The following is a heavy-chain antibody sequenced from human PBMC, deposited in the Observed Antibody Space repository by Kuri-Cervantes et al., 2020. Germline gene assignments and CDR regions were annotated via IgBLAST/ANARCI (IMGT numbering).Heavy chain of an antibody. J-gene: IGHJ5*02. CDR1: GYAFINHG. Sequence: ASVKVSCKASGYAFINHGITWVRQAPGQGLEWMGWISIYNGHTNYAQKFQDRVTMTTDTSTSTAYMELTSLTSDDTAVYYCTVQLWPSWGFDPWGQGTLVTVSS. CDR2: ISIYNGHT. V-gene: IGHV1-18*01. CDR3: TVQLWPSWGFDP. D-gene: IGHD5-18*01.